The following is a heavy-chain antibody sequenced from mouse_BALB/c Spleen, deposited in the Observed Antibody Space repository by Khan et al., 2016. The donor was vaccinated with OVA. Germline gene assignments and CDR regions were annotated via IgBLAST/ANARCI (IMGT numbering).Heavy chain of an antibody. D-gene: IGHD2-10*02. CDR3: ARGRGEYRFAY. CDR1: GYTFTDYA. V-gene: IGHV1S137*01. CDR2: ISTHYGDA. Sequence: QVQLKESGAELVRPGVSVKISCKGSGYTFTDYAMHWVKQSHAKSPEWIGVISTHYGDASYNQKFKGKVTMTVDKSSSTAYMELARLTSEDSAICYCARGRGEYRFAYWGQGTLVTVSA. J-gene: IGHJ3*01.